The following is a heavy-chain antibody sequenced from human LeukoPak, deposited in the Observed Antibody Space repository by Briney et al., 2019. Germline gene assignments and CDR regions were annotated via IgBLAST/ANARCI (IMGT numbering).Heavy chain of an antibody. CDR1: GGSISSYY. D-gene: IGHD2-15*01. CDR2: IYYSGST. V-gene: IGHV4-59*12. Sequence: SETLSLTCTVSGGSISSYYWSWIRQPPGKGLEWIGYIYYSGSTNYNPSLKSRVTISVDTSKKQFSLKLTSVTAADTAVYYCARGSGDCGGGSCFSGYFDYWGQGNLVTVSS. J-gene: IGHJ4*02. CDR3: ARGSGDCGGGSCFSGYFDY.